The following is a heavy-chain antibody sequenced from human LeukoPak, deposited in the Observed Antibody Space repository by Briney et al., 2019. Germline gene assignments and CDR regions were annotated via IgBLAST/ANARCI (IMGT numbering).Heavy chain of an antibody. CDR3: ARLYYDSSGHY. CDR1: GGSISSYY. D-gene: IGHD3-22*01. Sequence: NPSETLSLTCSVSGGSISSYYWSWIRQPPGKGLEWIGYIYYSGSTNYNPSLKSRVTISVDTSKNQFSLKLSSVTAADTAVYYCARLYYDSSGHYWGQGTLVTVSS. V-gene: IGHV4-59*01. J-gene: IGHJ4*02. CDR2: IYYSGST.